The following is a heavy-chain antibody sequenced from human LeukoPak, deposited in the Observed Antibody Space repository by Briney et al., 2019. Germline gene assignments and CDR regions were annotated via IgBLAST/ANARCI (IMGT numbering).Heavy chain of an antibody. D-gene: IGHD3-9*01. CDR3: AREGVLRYFDWLAYFDY. V-gene: IGHV1-46*01. CDR2: VNPSGGST. Sequence: ASVKVSCKASGYTFSSYYMRWVRQAPGQGLEWMGMVNPSGGSTNYAQKFQGRVTVTRDTSTSTVYMELSSLRSKDTAVYYCAREGVLRYFDWLAYFDYWGQGTLVTVSS. J-gene: IGHJ4*02. CDR1: GYTFSSYY.